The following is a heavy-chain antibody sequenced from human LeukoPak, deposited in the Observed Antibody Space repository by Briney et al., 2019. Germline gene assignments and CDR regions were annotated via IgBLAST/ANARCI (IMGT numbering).Heavy chain of an antibody. Sequence: GGSLRLSCAASGFTFSSYGMHWVRQAPGKGLEWVAVIWYDGSNKYYADSVKGRFTISRDNSKNTLYLQMNSLRAEDTAVYYCARDLGGKSLFPFDYWGQGTLVTVSS. D-gene: IGHD2-15*01. V-gene: IGHV3-33*01. CDR1: GFTFSSYG. J-gene: IGHJ4*02. CDR2: IWYDGSNK. CDR3: ARDLGGKSLFPFDY.